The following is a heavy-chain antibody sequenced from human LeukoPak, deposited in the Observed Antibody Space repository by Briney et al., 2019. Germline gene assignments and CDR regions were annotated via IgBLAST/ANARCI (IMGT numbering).Heavy chain of an antibody. CDR2: FFQSEKS. J-gene: IGHJ4*02. CDR1: GHSSTRGYY. CDR3: ARVLPVPYLLDS. D-gene: IGHD2/OR15-2a*01. Sequence: PSETRSLTCAISGHSSTRGYYWAWFRQSPGKGLEWIATFFQSEKSFYNASLKSRVIMSLDTSKSQFSLNLTSVTAADTAVYYCARVLPVPYLLDSWGQGTHVTVSS. V-gene: IGHV4-38-2*01.